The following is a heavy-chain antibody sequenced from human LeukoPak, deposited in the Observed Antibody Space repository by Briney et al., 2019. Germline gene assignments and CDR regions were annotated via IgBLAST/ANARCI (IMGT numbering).Heavy chain of an antibody. CDR3: TTASAHRDY. Sequence: GGSLRLSCAASGFTFSDHYMDWVRQAPGKGLEWVGRTRNKANSYTTEYAASVKGRFTISRDDSKNSLYLQMNSLKTEDTAAYYCTTASAHRDYWGQGTLVTVSS. D-gene: IGHD1-26*01. V-gene: IGHV3-72*01. CDR2: TRNKANSYTT. J-gene: IGHJ4*02. CDR1: GFTFSDHY.